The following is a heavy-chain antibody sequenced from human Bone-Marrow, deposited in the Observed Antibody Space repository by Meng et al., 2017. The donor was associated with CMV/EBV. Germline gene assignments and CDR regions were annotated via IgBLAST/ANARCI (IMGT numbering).Heavy chain of an antibody. CDR3: AKDGIAVAGTIGTDWYFDL. V-gene: IGHV3-30*02. J-gene: IGHJ2*01. CDR1: FSSYG. Sequence: FSSYGLPWVRPAPGQGLEWVAFIRYDGSNKYYADSVKGRFTISRDNSKNTLYLQMNSLRAEDTAVYYCAKDGIAVAGTIGTDWYFDLWGRGTLVTVSS. D-gene: IGHD6-19*01. CDR2: IRYDGSNK.